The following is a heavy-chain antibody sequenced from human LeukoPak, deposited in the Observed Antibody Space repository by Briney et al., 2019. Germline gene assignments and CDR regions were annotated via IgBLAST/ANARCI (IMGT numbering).Heavy chain of an antibody. CDR1: GFTFSSYE. Sequence: GGSLRLSCAASGFTFSSYEMNWVRQAPGKGLEWVSYISSSGSTIYYADSVKGRFTISRDNAKNSLYLQMNSLRAGDTAVYYCAREHDYGDLRTDAFDIWGQGTMVTVSS. CDR3: AREHDYGDLRTDAFDI. D-gene: IGHD4-17*01. CDR2: ISSSGSTI. V-gene: IGHV3-48*03. J-gene: IGHJ3*02.